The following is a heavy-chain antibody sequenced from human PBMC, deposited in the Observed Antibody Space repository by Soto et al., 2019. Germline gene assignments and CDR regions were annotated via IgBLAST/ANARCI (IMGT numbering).Heavy chain of an antibody. CDR1: GFTFSSYG. D-gene: IGHD6-13*01. V-gene: IGHV3-33*01. CDR3: ARDNFGVGIAAAGNLPNWFDP. Sequence: GGSLRLSCAASGFTFSSYGMHWVRQAPGKGLEWVAVIWYDGSNKYYADYVKGRFTISRDNSKNTLYLQMNSLRAEDTTVYYCARDNFGVGIAAAGNLPNWFDPWGQGTLVTVSS. J-gene: IGHJ5*02. CDR2: IWYDGSNK.